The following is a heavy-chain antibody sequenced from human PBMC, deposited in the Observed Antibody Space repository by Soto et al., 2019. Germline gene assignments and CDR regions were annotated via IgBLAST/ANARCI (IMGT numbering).Heavy chain of an antibody. CDR3: AKERGRNRNFAMDV. V-gene: IGHV3-30*18. CDR2: ISYDGSFV. J-gene: IGHJ6*02. Sequence: GGSLLSCVVSGLTFSDYGFHWVRQAPGKGLDWVAAISYDGSFVYYADSVRGRFTISRDNSRNTLDLQMNTLRHEDTAVYYCAKERGRNRNFAMDVWGQGTSVTVSS. CDR1: GLTFSDYG. D-gene: IGHD1-1*01.